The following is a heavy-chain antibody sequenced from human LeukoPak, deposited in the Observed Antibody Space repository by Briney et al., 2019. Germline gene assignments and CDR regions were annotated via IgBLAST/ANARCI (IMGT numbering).Heavy chain of an antibody. CDR2: ISYDGSNK. CDR3: ARSGRRGYSYGYRFKYYFDY. J-gene: IGHJ4*02. D-gene: IGHD5-18*01. V-gene: IGHV3-30*03. CDR1: GFTFSSYG. Sequence: GGSLRLSCAASGFTFSSYGIHWVRQAPGKGLEWVAVISYDGSNKYYADSVKGRFTISRDNSKNTLYLQMNSLRAEDTAVYYCARSGRRGYSYGYRFKYYFDYWGQGTLVTVSS.